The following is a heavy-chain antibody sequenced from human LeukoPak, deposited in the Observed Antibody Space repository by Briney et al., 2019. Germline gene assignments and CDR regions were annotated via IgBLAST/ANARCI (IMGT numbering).Heavy chain of an antibody. D-gene: IGHD3-10*01. CDR2: IHPIDSET. V-gene: IGHV5-51*01. CDR3: ARGAFGARWYFDI. J-gene: IGHJ2*01. CDR1: GYTFTTYW. Sequence: GASLQISSKTSGYTFTTYWIGWVRQMPGKGVEWMGLIHPIDSETRYSPSFQGQVTISDDKSTSTAYLRWSGLKASDTGLYYCARGAFGARWYFDIWGRGTFVTVSS.